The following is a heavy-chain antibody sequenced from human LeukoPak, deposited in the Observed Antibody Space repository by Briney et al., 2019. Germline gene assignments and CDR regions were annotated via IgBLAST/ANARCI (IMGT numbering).Heavy chain of an antibody. CDR3: AREEEGGTFDY. D-gene: IGHD3-16*01. J-gene: IGHJ4*02. CDR2: IRPSGGST. CDR1: GYTFTRYF. V-gene: IGHV1-46*01. Sequence: AAVKVSCKASGYTFTRYFIHWVRQAPGQGLEGIGIIRPSGGSTGYAQKSQGRVTITRDTSTSTVYIELSSLRSEDTAVYYPAREEEGGTFDYWGQGTLVTVSS.